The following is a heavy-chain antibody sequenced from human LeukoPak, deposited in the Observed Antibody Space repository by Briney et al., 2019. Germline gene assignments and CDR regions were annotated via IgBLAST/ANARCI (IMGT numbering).Heavy chain of an antibody. V-gene: IGHV4-59*01. J-gene: IGHJ3*02. D-gene: IGHD6-19*01. Sequence: SETLSLTCTVSGGSISSYYWSWIRQPPGKGLEWIEYIYYSGSTNYNPSLKSRVTISVDTSKNQFSLKLSSVTAADTAVYYCARVAVDAFDIWGQGTMVTVSS. CDR3: ARVAVDAFDI. CDR2: IYYSGST. CDR1: GGSISSYY.